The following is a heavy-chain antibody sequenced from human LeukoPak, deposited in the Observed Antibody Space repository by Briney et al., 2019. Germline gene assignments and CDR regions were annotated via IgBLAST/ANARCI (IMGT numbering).Heavy chain of an antibody. CDR3: AGLRRAYYYYMDV. CDR2: ISGSGNYI. V-gene: IGHV3-21*06. J-gene: IGHJ6*03. CDR1: EVTFSTYT. Sequence: GGSLRLSCAASEVTFSTYTMTWVRQAPGKGLEWVSSISGSGNYIYYADSLKGRFIISRDNANNLLFLQMSSLRAEDTAVYFCAGLRRAYYYYMDVWGKGTTVTVSS.